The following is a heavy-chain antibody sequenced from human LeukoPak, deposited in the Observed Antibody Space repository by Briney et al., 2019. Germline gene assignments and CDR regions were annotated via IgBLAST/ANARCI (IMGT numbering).Heavy chain of an antibody. CDR1: GFTFSSYA. Sequence: GGSLRLSCAASGFTFSSYAMSWVRQAPGKGLEWVSAISSSSSTIYYADSVKGRFTISRDNAKNSLYLQMNSLRAEDTAVYYCARDTLFDYWGQGTLVTVSS. CDR2: ISSSSSTI. J-gene: IGHJ4*02. CDR3: ARDTLFDY. V-gene: IGHV3-48*04.